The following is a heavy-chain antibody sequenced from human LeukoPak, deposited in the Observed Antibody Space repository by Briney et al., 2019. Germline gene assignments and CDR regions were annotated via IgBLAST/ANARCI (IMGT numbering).Heavy chain of an antibody. CDR3: ARDGEVVTAIIRFFDY. CDR1: GYSISSGYY. Sequence: SETLSLTCGVSGYSISSGYYWGWIRQSPGKGLEWIGSIYHTGNTNYNPSLKSRVTISVDTSKNQFSLRLTSVTAADTAAYYCARDGEVVTAIIRFFDYWGQGTLVTVSS. V-gene: IGHV4-38-2*02. J-gene: IGHJ4*02. D-gene: IGHD2-21*02. CDR2: IYHTGNT.